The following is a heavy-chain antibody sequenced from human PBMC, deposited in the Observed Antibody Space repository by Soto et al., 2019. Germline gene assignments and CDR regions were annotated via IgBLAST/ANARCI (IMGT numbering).Heavy chain of an antibody. D-gene: IGHD2-15*01. CDR1: GFTFDDYA. V-gene: IGHV3-9*01. Sequence: EVQLVESGGGLVQPGRSLRLSCAASGFTFDDYAMHWVRQAPGKGLEWVSGISWNSGSIGYADSVKGRFTISRDNAKNSLYLQMNSLRAEDTALYYCAKGVVVAAKAYFQHWGQGTLVTVSS. CDR3: AKGVVVAAKAYFQH. CDR2: ISWNSGSI. J-gene: IGHJ1*01.